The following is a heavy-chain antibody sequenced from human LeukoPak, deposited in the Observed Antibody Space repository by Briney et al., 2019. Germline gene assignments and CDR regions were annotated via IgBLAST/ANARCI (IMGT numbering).Heavy chain of an antibody. CDR3: AIDELMFGGGDYFDY. V-gene: IGHV3-33*01. CDR2: IWYDGSNK. J-gene: IGHJ4*02. Sequence: PGGSLRLSCVASGFTFSSYGMHWVRQAPGKGLEWVAVIWYDGSNKYYEDSVKGRFTISRDNSKNTLYLQMNSLRAEDTAVYYCAIDELMFGGGDYFDYGGQGTLVTVSS. D-gene: IGHD3-16*01. CDR1: GFTFSSYG.